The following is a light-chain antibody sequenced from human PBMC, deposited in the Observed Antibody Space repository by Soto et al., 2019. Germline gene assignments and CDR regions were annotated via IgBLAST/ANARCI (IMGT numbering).Light chain of an antibody. CDR3: QQYGTSPRT. CDR1: QSISSSH. Sequence: EIVLTQSPGTLSLSQGERATLSCRASQSISSSHLAWYQQKPGQAPRLLIYGAFNRATGIPDRFSGSGSGTHFTLTISRLEPEDFAVYYCQQYGTSPRTFGQGTKVEIK. J-gene: IGKJ1*01. CDR2: GAF. V-gene: IGKV3-20*01.